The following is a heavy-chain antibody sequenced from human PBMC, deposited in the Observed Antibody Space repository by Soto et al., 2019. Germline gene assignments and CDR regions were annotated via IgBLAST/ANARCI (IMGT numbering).Heavy chain of an antibody. CDR3: TTLSITIFGVVLMDV. CDR2: IKSKTDGGTT. V-gene: IGHV3-15*07. CDR1: GFTFSNSW. D-gene: IGHD3-3*01. Sequence: GGSLRLSCAASGFTFSNSWMNWVRQGPEKGLEWVGRIKSKTDGGTTDYAAPVKGRFTISRDDSKNTLYLQMNSLKTEDTAVYYCTTLSITIFGVVLMDVWGQGTTVTVSS. J-gene: IGHJ6*02.